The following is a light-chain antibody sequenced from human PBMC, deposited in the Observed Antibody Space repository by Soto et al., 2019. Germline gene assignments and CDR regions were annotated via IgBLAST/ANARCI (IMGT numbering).Light chain of an antibody. Sequence: DIPMTQSPSSLSASVGDRVSITCRASQSITRYLNWYQLKPGKAPKLLIYGESSLQSGVPSRFSGSGYGTDFTLSISSLQPEDFATYYCQQSTRTPWTFGQGTRVEIK. V-gene: IGKV1-39*01. CDR2: GES. J-gene: IGKJ1*01. CDR1: QSITRY. CDR3: QQSTRTPWT.